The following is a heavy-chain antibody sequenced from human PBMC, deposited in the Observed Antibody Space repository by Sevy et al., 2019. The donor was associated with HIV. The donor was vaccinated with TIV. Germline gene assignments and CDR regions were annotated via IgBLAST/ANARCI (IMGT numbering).Heavy chain of an antibody. CDR3: ARVGRRDAFDI. Sequence: GGSLRLSCAASGFTFSSYWMSWVRQAPGKGLEWVANIKQDGSEKYYVDSVKGGFTISRDNAKNSLYLQMNSLRAEDTAVYYCARVGRRDAFDIWGQGTMVTVSS. CDR2: IKQDGSEK. CDR1: GFTFSSYW. V-gene: IGHV3-7*03. J-gene: IGHJ3*02. D-gene: IGHD3-10*01.